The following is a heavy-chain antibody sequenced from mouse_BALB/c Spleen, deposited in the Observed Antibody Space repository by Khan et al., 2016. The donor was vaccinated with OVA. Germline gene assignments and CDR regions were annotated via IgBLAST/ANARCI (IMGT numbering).Heavy chain of an antibody. CDR2: INTYTGEP. Sequence: QIQLVQSGPELKKPGETVKISCKASGYTFTNYGMNWVKQAPGKGLKWMGWINTYTGEPTYADDFKGRFAFSLATSVSTAYLQINNLKNEDTATYFCARSNGNYWFAYWGQGTLVTVSA. CDR1: GYTFTNYG. CDR3: ARSNGNYWFAY. D-gene: IGHD2-1*01. V-gene: IGHV9-3-1*01. J-gene: IGHJ3*01.